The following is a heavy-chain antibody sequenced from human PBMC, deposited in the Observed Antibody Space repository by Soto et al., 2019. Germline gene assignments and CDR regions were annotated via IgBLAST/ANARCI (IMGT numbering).Heavy chain of an antibody. J-gene: IGHJ4*02. CDR3: ARDDSPHIVVVPAAPPGY. CDR2: ISAYNGNT. V-gene: IGHV1-18*01. CDR1: GYTFTSYG. Sequence: ASVKVSCKASGYTFTSYGISWVRQAPGQGLEWMGWISAYNGNTNYAQKLKGRVTMTTDTSTSTAYMELRSLRSDDTAVYYCARDDSPHIVVVPAAPPGYWGQGTLVTVSS. D-gene: IGHD2-2*01.